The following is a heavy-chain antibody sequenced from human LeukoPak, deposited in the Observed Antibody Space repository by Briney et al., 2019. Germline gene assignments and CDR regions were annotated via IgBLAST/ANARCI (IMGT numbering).Heavy chain of an antibody. CDR2: ISSSSSYI. V-gene: IGHV3-21*01. J-gene: IGHJ4*02. Sequence: GGSLRLSCAASGFTFSSYSMNWVRQAPGKGLEWVSSISSSSSYIYYADSVKGRFTISRDNAKNSLYLQMNSLRAEDTAVYYCARDGKSSSWYDYWGQETLVTVSS. D-gene: IGHD6-13*01. CDR1: GFTFSSYS. CDR3: ARDGKSSSWYDY.